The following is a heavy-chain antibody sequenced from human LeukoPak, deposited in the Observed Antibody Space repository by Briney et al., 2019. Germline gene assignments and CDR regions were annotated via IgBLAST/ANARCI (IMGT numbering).Heavy chain of an antibody. CDR3: VREGGYCSGDTCFKWFDT. J-gene: IGHJ5*02. CDR2: TYNGGST. CDR1: GLIVSSTY. V-gene: IGHV3-53*01. Sequence: GGSLTLSCAASGLIVSSTYMNWVRQAPGKGLEWVSVTYNGGSTYYADSVTGRFSISRDNSKNTLNLQMNSLTVEDTAVYYCVREGGYCSGDTCFKWFDTWGQGFMGTVSS. D-gene: IGHD2-15*01.